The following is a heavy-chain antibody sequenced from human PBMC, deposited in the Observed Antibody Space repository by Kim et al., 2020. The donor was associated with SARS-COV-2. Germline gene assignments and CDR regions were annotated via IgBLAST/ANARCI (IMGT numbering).Heavy chain of an antibody. CDR3: ARQSNPFNYFDY. V-gene: IGHV5-51*01. Sequence: YAPSFQCQVTISADKSISTAYLQWSSLKASDTAMYYCARQSNPFNYFDYWGQGTLVTVSS. J-gene: IGHJ4*02.